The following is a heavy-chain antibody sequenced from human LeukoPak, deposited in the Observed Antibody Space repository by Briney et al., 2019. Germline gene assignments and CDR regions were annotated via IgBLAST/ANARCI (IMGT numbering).Heavy chain of an antibody. D-gene: IGHD6-19*01. J-gene: IGHJ4*02. Sequence: GGSLRLSCAASGFAFSGQDMGWVRQAPGKGLEWVSGISDGGDRTYYADSVKGRFTISRDNSKNTLYLQMNSLRAEDTAVYYCAKDARRSSGWFFFDHWGQGTLVTVSS. CDR1: GFAFSGQD. V-gene: IGHV3-23*01. CDR2: ISDGGDRT. CDR3: AKDARRSSGWFFFDH.